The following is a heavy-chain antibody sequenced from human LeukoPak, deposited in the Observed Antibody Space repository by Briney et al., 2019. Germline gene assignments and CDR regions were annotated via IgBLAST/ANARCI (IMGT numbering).Heavy chain of an antibody. CDR2: IYYSGST. D-gene: IGHD6-13*01. J-gene: IGHJ5*02. CDR1: GGSISSYY. Sequence: SETLSLTCTVSGGSISSYYWSWIRQPPGKGLEWIGYIYYSGSTNYNPSLKSRVTISVDTSKNQFSLKLSSVTAAGTAVYYCARGRSSWYFDPWGQGTLVTVSS. CDR3: ARGRSSWYFDP. V-gene: IGHV4-59*01.